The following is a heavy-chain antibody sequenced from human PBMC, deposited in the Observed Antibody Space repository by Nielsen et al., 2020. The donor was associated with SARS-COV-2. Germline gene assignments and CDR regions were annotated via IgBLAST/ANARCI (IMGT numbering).Heavy chain of an antibody. V-gene: IGHV3-23*01. Sequence: EGSLRLSCAASGFTFSSYAMSWVRQAPGKGLEWVSAISGSGGSTYYADSVKGRFTISRDNSKNTLYLQMNSLRAEDTAVYYCAKSLSHIGSGSYYWGQGTLVTVSS. CDR2: ISGSGGST. CDR1: GFTFSSYA. CDR3: AKSLSHIGSGSYY. J-gene: IGHJ4*02. D-gene: IGHD1-26*01.